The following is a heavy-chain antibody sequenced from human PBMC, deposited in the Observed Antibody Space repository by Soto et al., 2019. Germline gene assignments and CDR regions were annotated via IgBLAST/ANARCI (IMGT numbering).Heavy chain of an antibody. J-gene: IGHJ6*02. Sequence: PGGSLRLSCAASGFTFSSFHMSWVRQAPGKGLEWVSDIIDSGGSTYYADSVKGRFTISRDNSKSTLYLQMNSLRAEDTALYYCAKGRSYYYYYGVDVWGQGTTVTVSS. CDR1: GFTFSSFH. CDR3: AKGRSYYYYYGVDV. V-gene: IGHV3-23*01. CDR2: IIDSGGST.